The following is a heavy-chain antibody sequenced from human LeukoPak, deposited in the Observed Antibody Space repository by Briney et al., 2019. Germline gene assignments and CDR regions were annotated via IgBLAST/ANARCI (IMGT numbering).Heavy chain of an antibody. CDR3: VRGLEVPAALGRY. V-gene: IGHV3-23*01. CDR1: GFTFSSYA. CDR2: ISGSGGST. D-gene: IGHD2-2*01. J-gene: IGHJ4*02. Sequence: GGSLRLSCAASGFTFSSYAMSWVRQAPGKGLEWVSAISGSGGSTYYADSVKGRFTISRDNAKNSLYLQMNSLRAEDTAVYYCVRGLEVPAALGRYWGQGTLVTVSS.